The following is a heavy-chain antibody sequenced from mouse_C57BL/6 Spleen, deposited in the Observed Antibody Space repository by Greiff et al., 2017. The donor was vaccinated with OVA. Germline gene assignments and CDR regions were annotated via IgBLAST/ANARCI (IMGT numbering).Heavy chain of an antibody. V-gene: IGHV1-15*01. Sequence: QVQLKESGAELVRPGASVTLSCKASGYTFTDYEMHWVKQTPVHGLEWIGAIDPETGGTAYNQKFKGKAILTADKSSSTAYMELRSLTSEDSAVYYCTRRTALGFAYWGQETLVTVSA. D-gene: IGHD3-3*01. CDR2: IDPETGGT. J-gene: IGHJ3*01. CDR1: GYTFTDYE. CDR3: TRRTALGFAY.